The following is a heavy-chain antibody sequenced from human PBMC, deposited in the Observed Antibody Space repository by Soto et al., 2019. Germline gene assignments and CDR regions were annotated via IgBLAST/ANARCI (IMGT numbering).Heavy chain of an antibody. J-gene: IGHJ5*02. V-gene: IGHV4-4*02. CDR1: GGSISSSNW. CDR2: IYHSGST. D-gene: IGHD6-6*01. CDR3: AREYSSSSGVPNLNWFDP. Sequence: SETLSLTCAVSGGSISSSNWWSWVRQPPGKGLEWIGEIYHSGSTNYNPSLKSRVTISVDKSKNQFSLKLSSVTAADTAVYYCAREYSSSSGVPNLNWFDPWGQGTLVTVSS.